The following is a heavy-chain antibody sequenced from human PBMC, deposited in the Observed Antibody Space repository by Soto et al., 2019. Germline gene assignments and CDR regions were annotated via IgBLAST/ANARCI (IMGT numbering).Heavy chain of an antibody. J-gene: IGHJ4*02. CDR3: ARGFGYFAY. Sequence: QVQLQESGPGLVKPSETLSLTCTVSGGSISSYYWSWIRQPPGKGLEWIGYIYYSGSTNYNPSLKSRVTISVDTSKNQFSLKLSSVTAADTAVYYCARGFGYFAYWGQGTLVTVSS. CDR1: GGSISSYY. D-gene: IGHD2-21*01. CDR2: IYYSGST. V-gene: IGHV4-59*01.